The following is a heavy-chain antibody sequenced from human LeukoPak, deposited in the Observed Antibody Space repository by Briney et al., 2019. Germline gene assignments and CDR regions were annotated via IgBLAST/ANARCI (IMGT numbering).Heavy chain of an antibody. V-gene: IGHV3-23*01. J-gene: IGHJ4*02. CDR1: GFTFSSYA. CDR3: AKETSTMIVGEIAYYFDY. D-gene: IGHD3-22*01. CDR2: ISNSDGNT. Sequence: GGSLRLSCAASGFTFSSYAMSWVRQAPGKGLEWVSTISNSDGNTYYADSVKGRFTISRDNSKNTLYLQMNGLRAEDTAVYYCAKETSTMIVGEIAYYFDYWGQGTLVTVSS.